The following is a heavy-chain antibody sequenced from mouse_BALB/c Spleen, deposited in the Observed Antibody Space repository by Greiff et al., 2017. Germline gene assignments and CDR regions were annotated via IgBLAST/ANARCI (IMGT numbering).Heavy chain of an antibody. CDR2: IDPENGNT. J-gene: IGHJ4*01. CDR1: GFNITDYY. V-gene: IGHV14-1*02. Sequence: VQLQQSGAELVRPGALVKLSCKASGFNITDYYMHWVKQRPEQGLEWIGWIDPENGNTIYDPKFQGKASITADTSSNTAYLQLSSLTSEDTAVYYCAAMITTRFYYAMDYWGQGTSVTVSS. D-gene: IGHD2-4*01. CDR3: AAMITTRFYYAMDY.